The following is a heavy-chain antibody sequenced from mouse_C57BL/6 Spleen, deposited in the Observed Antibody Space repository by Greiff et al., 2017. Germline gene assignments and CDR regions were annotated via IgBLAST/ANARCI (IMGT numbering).Heavy chain of an antibody. CDR3: ARDYGTPFAY. J-gene: IGHJ3*01. Sequence: EVQLQQSGPELVKPGASVKISCKASGYSFTGYYMNWVKQSPEKSLEWIGEINPSTGGTTYNQKFKAKATLTVDKSSSTAYMQLKSLTSEDSAVYYCARDYGTPFAYWGQGTLVTVSA. CDR1: GYSFTGYY. V-gene: IGHV1-42*01. CDR2: INPSTGGT. D-gene: IGHD1-1*01.